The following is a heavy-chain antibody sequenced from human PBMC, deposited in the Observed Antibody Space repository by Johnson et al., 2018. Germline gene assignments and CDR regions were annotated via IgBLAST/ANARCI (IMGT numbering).Heavy chain of an antibody. Sequence: QVQLQESGPGLVKPSETLSLTCTVSGGSISSYYWSWIRQPPGKGLEWIGYIYYSGSTNYNPSLKSRVTISVDPSKNQFSLKLRSVTAADTAVYYWARDRDPDDYGWGSYRYTGYFQHWGQGTLVTVSS. D-gene: IGHD3-16*02. CDR2: IYYSGST. CDR1: GGSISSYY. V-gene: IGHV4-59*01. J-gene: IGHJ1*01. CDR3: ARDRDPDDYGWGSYRYTGYFQH.